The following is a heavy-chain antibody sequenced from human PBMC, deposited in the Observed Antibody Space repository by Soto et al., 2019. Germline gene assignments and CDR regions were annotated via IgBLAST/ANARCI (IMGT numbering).Heavy chain of an antibody. Sequence: QVQLVESGGGVVQPGRSLRLSCAASGFTFSSYGMHWVRQAPGKGLEWVAVISYDGSNKYYADSVKGRFTISRDNSKNTLYLQMNSLRAEDTAVYYCAKDGIRYDSSGYPPFDYWGQGTLVTVSS. D-gene: IGHD3-22*01. V-gene: IGHV3-30*18. J-gene: IGHJ4*02. CDR2: ISYDGSNK. CDR3: AKDGIRYDSSGYPPFDY. CDR1: GFTFSSYG.